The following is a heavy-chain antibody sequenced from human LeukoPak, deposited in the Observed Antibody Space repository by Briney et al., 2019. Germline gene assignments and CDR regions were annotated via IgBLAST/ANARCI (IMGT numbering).Heavy chain of an antibody. CDR2: ISGSGGST. Sequence: GGSLRLSCAASGFTFSSYGMSWVRQAPGKGLEWVSAISGSGGSTYYADSVKGRFTISRDNAKNSLYLQMNSLRAEDTAVYYCARDSLLVDYWGQGTLVTVSS. CDR3: ARDSLLVDY. D-gene: IGHD1-26*01. V-gene: IGHV3-23*01. CDR1: GFTFSSYG. J-gene: IGHJ4*02.